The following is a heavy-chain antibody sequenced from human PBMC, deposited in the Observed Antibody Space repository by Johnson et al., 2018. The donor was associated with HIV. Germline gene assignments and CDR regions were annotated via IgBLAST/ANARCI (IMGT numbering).Heavy chain of an antibody. J-gene: IGHJ3*02. D-gene: IGHD5-24*01. CDR2: IKKDGSDK. CDR1: GFTFSSYW. V-gene: IGHV3-7*04. CDR3: ARAYNDAFDI. Sequence: VQLVESGGGLVQPGGSLRLSCVASGFTFSSYWMSWVRQAPGKGLEWVANIKKDGSDKYYVDSVKGRFTISRDNSKNTLYLQMNSLRAEDTAVFYCARAYNDAFDIWGQGTMVTVSS.